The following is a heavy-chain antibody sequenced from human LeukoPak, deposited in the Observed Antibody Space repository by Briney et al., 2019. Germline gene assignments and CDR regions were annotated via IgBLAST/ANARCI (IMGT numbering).Heavy chain of an antibody. D-gene: IGHD3-10*01. V-gene: IGHV1-2*02. CDR3: AREAYGSGSYHFDY. CDR1: GYTFNGHY. Sequence: GASVKVSSKASGYTFNGHYMHWVRQAPGQGLEWMGWINPNSGDTNYAQKFQGRVTMTRDTSISTFYTELSRLRSDDSAVYYCAREAYGSGSYHFDYCGQGTLVTVSS. J-gene: IGHJ4*02. CDR2: INPNSGDT.